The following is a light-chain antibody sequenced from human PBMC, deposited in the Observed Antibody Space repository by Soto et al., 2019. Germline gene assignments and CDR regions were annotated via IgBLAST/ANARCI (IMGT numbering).Light chain of an antibody. CDR2: EVS. J-gene: IGLJ2*01. Sequence: QSALTQPASVSGSPGQSINISCTGTSSDVGGYNYVSWYQQHPGKAPKLMIYEVSNRPSGVSNRFSGSKSGNTASLPISGLQAEDEADYYCSTYTSSSIGVFGGGTKLTVL. CDR1: SSDVGGYNY. V-gene: IGLV2-14*01. CDR3: STYTSSSIGV.